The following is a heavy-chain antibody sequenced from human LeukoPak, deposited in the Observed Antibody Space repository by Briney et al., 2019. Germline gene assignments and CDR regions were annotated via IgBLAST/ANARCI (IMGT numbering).Heavy chain of an antibody. J-gene: IGHJ4*02. CDR1: GYTFTGYY. V-gene: IGHV1-2*02. CDR2: INPNSGGT. CDR3: ARDDYDSSGQFDY. D-gene: IGHD3-22*01. Sequence: ASVKVSCKASGYTFTGYYMHWVRQAPGQGLEWMGWINPNSGGTNYARKFQGRVTMTRDTSISTAYMELSRLRSDDTAVYYCARDDYDSSGQFDYWGQGTLVTVSS.